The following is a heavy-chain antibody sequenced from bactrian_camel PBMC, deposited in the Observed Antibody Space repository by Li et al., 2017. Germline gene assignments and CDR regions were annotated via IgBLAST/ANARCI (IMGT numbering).Heavy chain of an antibody. CDR3: VAESYTRRGRLWYRVEDYTF. J-gene: IGHJ4*01. V-gene: IGHV3S6*01. Sequence: QVQLVESGGGSVQVGGSLRLSCAASGYNFGTYGNNCVGWFRQTPGKEREGVATIDGNGKETKYADSVKGRFTISKDNAKNTLYLQMSSLSPADTAMYYCVAESYTRRGRLWYRVEDYTFRGQGTQVTVS. CDR1: GYNFGTYGNNC. CDR2: IDGNGKET. D-gene: IGHD6*01.